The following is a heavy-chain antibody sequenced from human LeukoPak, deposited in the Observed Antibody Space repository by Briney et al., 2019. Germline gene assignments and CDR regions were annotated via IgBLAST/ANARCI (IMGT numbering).Heavy chain of an antibody. CDR2: ISGSGGST. D-gene: IGHD4-17*01. V-gene: IGHV3-23*01. CDR3: AKDSSDYGDYDPGAFDY. CDR1: GFTFSTYA. J-gene: IGHJ4*02. Sequence: SLRLSCAVSGFTFSTYAMSWVRQAPGKGLEWVSAISGSGGSTYYADSVKGRFTTSRDNSKNTLYLQMNSLRAEDTAVYSCAKDSSDYGDYDPGAFDYWGQGTLVTVSS.